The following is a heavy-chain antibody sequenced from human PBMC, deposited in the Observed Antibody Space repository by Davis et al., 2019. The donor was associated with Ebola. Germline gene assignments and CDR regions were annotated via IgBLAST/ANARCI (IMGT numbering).Heavy chain of an antibody. CDR1: GFTFRNYA. V-gene: IGHV3-30*04. Sequence: GESLKISCAASGFTFRNYAMHWVRQAPGKGLEWVAVVSHSQRETFYADSVKGRFTISRDNAKNTLYLQMNSPRVEDTAVYYCARDYGDYIYDYWGQGVLVTVSS. J-gene: IGHJ4*02. CDR2: VSHSQRET. CDR3: ARDYGDYIYDY. D-gene: IGHD4-17*01.